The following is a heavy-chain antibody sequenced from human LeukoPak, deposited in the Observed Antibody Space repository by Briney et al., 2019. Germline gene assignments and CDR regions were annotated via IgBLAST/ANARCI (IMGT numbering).Heavy chain of an antibody. D-gene: IGHD3-16*01. V-gene: IGHV1-69*13. Sequence: ASVKVSCKTSGGTFRSYGLNWVRQAPGQGLEWMGGFIPILGTPKYAQNLQGRVTITADESTSTGYMELSSLRYEDTAVYYCARDVSAGGTNWFDPWGQGTLVTVSS. CDR2: FIPILGTP. CDR1: GGTFRSYG. CDR3: ARDVSAGGTNWFDP. J-gene: IGHJ5*02.